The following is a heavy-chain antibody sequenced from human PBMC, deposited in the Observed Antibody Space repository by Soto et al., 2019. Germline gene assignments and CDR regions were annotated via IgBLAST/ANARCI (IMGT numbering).Heavy chain of an antibody. Sequence: GGSLRLSCAASGFTFSSYSMNWVRQAPGKGLEWVSYISSSSSTIYYADSVKGRFTISRDNAKNSLYLQMNSLRAEDTAVYYCARGTSSGWYAPTGPDYWGQGTLVTVS. CDR2: ISSSSSTI. CDR3: ARGTSSGWYAPTGPDY. CDR1: GFTFSSYS. D-gene: IGHD6-19*01. V-gene: IGHV3-48*01. J-gene: IGHJ4*02.